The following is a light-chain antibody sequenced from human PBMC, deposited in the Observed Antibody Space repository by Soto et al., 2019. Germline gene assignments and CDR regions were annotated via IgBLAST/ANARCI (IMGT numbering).Light chain of an antibody. Sequence: DIQMTQSPSSLSASVGDRVTITCRAGQSISSYLNGYQQKPGKAPKLLIYAASSLQSGVPSRFSGSGSGTDFTLTISSLQPEDFATYYCQQSYSTPPTFGGGTKVEIK. CDR2: AAS. CDR3: QQSYSTPPT. CDR1: QSISSY. J-gene: IGKJ4*01. V-gene: IGKV1-39*01.